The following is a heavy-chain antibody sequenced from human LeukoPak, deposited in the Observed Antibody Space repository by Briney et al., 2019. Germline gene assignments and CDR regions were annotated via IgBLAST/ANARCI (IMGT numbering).Heavy chain of an antibody. CDR1: GFIFKKYW. V-gene: IGHV3-7*01. CDR2: IKQDGSEK. Sequence: HPGGSLRLSCAASGFIFKKYWMNWVRQAPGKGLEWVANIKQDGSEKYYVDSVKGRFTISRDNAKNSLYLQMNSLRAEDTAVYYCARAPYGDPPYYYGMDVWGQGTTVTVSS. D-gene: IGHD4-17*01. J-gene: IGHJ6*02. CDR3: ARAPYGDPPYYYGMDV.